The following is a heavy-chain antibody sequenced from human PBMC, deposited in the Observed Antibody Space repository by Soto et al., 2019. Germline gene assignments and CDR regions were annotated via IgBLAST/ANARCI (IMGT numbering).Heavy chain of an antibody. D-gene: IGHD3-16*01. CDR1: GGTFSSYT. CDR2: IVPILGIA. J-gene: IGHJ4*02. V-gene: IGHV1-69*02. Sequence: QVQLVQSGAEVKKPGSSVKVSCKASGGTFSSYTISWVRQAPGQGLEWMGRIVPILGIANYAQKFQGRVTITADKSTSTAYMELSSLRSEDTAVYYCARSLSGAGLDYWGQGTLVTVSS. CDR3: ARSLSGAGLDY.